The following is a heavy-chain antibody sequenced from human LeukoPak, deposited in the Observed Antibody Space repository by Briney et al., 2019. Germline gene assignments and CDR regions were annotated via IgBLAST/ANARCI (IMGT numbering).Heavy chain of an antibody. CDR2: IYPGDSDT. D-gene: IGHD3-10*01. Sequence: GESLKISCKGSGYSFTSYWIGWVRQMPGKGLEWMRIIYPGDSDTRYSPSFQGQVTISADKSISTAYLQWSSLKASDTAMYYCARHITMVRGVIIDVRYMDVWGKGTTVTVSS. V-gene: IGHV5-51*01. J-gene: IGHJ6*03. CDR1: GYSFTSYW. CDR3: ARHITMVRGVIIDVRYMDV.